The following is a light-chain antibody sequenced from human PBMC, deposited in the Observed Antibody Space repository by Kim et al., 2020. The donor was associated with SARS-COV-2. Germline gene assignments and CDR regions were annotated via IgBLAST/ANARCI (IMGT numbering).Light chain of an antibody. CDR1: TGAVTSGHY. V-gene: IGLV7-46*01. CDR2: DTS. Sequence: QAVVTQEPSLTVSPGGTVTLTCGSSTGAVTSGHYSYWLQQKPGQVPRTLIYDTSNKHSWTPARFSGSLLGGKAALTLSGAQPEDEAEYYCLLSYSDTRVFGGGTQLTV. J-gene: IGLJ3*02. CDR3: LLSYSDTRV.